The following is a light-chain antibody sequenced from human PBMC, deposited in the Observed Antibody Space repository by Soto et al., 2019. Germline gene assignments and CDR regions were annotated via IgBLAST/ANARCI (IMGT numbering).Light chain of an antibody. Sequence: DIPMTQSPPSLSASVGDRVSITCRASQTVSIFLNWYQQKSGQAPKALIHSASTLQSGVPPRFTGSGDGTDFTLTINDVQPDDFATYYCQQSYTAPLSFGQGTRLEIK. J-gene: IGKJ5*01. V-gene: IGKV1-39*01. CDR2: SAS. CDR1: QTVSIF. CDR3: QQSYTAPLS.